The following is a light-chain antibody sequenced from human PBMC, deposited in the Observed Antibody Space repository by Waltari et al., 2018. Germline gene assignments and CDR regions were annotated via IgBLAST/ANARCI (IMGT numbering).Light chain of an antibody. Sequence: QSALTQPASVSGSPGQSITISCTGASADLASYTLVSWYQHHPAQAPILMFYEAVKRTSGVSNRFAGAKSGTTASLIISGLQADDEADYYCCSYTGSSTSYGCGSGTKVTVL. J-gene: IGLJ1*01. V-gene: IGLV2-23*01. CDR2: EAV. CDR1: SADLASYTL. CDR3: CSYTGSSTSYG.